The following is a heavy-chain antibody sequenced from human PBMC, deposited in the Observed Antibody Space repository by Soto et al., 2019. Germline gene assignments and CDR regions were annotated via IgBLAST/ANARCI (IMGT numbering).Heavy chain of an antibody. D-gene: IGHD3-22*01. CDR3: ARRSLKNFDSSGAYYYYYGMDV. J-gene: IGHJ6*02. Sequence: PGESLKISCKGSGYSFTSYWIGWVRQMPGKGLGWMGIIYPGDSDTRYSPSFQGQVTISADKSISTAYLQWSSLKASDTAMYYCARRSLKNFDSSGAYYYYYGMDVWGQGTTVTVSS. CDR2: IYPGDSDT. CDR1: GYSFTSYW. V-gene: IGHV5-51*01.